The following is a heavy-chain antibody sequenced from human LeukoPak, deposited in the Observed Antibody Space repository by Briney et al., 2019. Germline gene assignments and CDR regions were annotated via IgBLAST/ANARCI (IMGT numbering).Heavy chain of an antibody. CDR2: INTDGTVT. D-gene: IGHD6-19*01. V-gene: IGHV3-74*01. Sequence: PGGSLRLSCAPSGFTFRKYLMLWVRQAPGKGLESVSRINTDGTVTAYADSVKGRFTVSRDNADNTMFLQMNSVRDEDTAVYYCATKQWLAPPPDSWGQGTPVTVSS. CDR3: ATKQWLAPPPDS. CDR1: GFTFRKYL. J-gene: IGHJ4*02.